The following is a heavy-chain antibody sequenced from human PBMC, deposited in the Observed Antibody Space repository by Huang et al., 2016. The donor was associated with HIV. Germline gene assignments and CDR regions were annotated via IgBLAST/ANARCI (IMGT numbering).Heavy chain of an antibody. J-gene: IGHJ6*02. Sequence: QVQLVQSGAEVKKPGSSVKVSCKASGGTFSTDAISWVRQAPGQGLEWMGGIIPILGTANYAKKFQGTVTITADEFTSTAYMELSSLRSEDTALYYCARGSTRSSLDDSYYGLDVWGQGTTVTVSS. CDR1: GGTFSTDA. D-gene: IGHD2-2*01. V-gene: IGHV1-69*01. CDR2: IIPILGTA. CDR3: ARGSTRSSLDDSYYGLDV.